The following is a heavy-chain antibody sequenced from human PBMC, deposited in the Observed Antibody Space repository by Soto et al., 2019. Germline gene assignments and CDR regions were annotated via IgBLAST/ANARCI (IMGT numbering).Heavy chain of an antibody. CDR1: XXXXXXXX. CDR3: ARHLHYFDY. J-gene: IGHJ4*02. CDR2: ISGSDGAT. Sequence: GGSLRLSXXASXXXXXXXXXXXXXQAPGKGLEWVSGISGSDGATYYADSVKGRFTFSRDNSKNTLYLQMNSLRAEDTAVYYCARHLHYFDYWGQGTLVTVSS. V-gene: IGHV3-23*01.